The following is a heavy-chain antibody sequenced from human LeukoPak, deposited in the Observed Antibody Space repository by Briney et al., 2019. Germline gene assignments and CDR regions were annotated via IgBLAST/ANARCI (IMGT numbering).Heavy chain of an antibody. J-gene: IGHJ4*02. D-gene: IGHD1-26*01. CDR3: ARESGAFSPFGF. CDR1: GGSILSTNW. CDR2: VHLSGAS. V-gene: IGHV4-4*02. Sequence: SETLSLTCAVSGGSILSTNWWSWVRQPPGKGLEWIGEVHLSGASNYNPSLKSRVSMSIDKSRDHLSLELTSVTAADTAIYYCARESGAFSPFGFWGQGTLVTVSS.